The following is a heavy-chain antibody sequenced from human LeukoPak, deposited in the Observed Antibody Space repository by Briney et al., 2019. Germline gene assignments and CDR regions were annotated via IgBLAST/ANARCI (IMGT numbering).Heavy chain of an antibody. V-gene: IGHV3-48*01. CDR3: ATSGYSSSWYFG. Sequence: GGSLRLSCAASGFTFSNYSMNWVRQAPGKGLEWVSYISRSSTTIYYADSVKGRFTISRDSAKNSLYLQMNSLRAEDTAVYYCATSGYSSSWYFGWGQGTLVTVSS. D-gene: IGHD6-13*01. J-gene: IGHJ4*02. CDR2: ISRSSTTI. CDR1: GFTFSNYS.